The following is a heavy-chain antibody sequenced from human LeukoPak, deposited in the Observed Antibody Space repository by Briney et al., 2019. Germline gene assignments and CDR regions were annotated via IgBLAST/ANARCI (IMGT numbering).Heavy chain of an antibody. J-gene: IGHJ4*02. D-gene: IGHD2-15*01. V-gene: IGHV3-23*01. CDR3: AKLSRVVVVAPFDY. CDR2: ISGSGGST. Sequence: PGGSLRLSCAASGFTFSSYAMSWVRQAPGKGLEWVSGISGSGGSTYYADSVKGRFTISRANSKNTLYPQMNSLRAEDTAVYYCAKLSRVVVVAPFDYWGQGTLVTVSS. CDR1: GFTFSSYA.